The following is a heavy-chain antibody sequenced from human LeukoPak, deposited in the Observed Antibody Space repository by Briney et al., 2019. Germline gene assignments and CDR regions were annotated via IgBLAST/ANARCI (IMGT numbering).Heavy chain of an antibody. J-gene: IGHJ4*02. CDR2: IRYNGGS. V-gene: IGHV4-59*01. D-gene: IGHD6-19*01. CDR3: AGGELAGTGY. CDR1: AGSITNYF. Sequence: PSETLSLTCTVSAGSITNYFWTWVRQSPGKGLEWIGYIRYNGGSDSNPSLKSRVTISLDTWNNHCSLRLTSVTAEDTAVYYCAGGELAGTGYWGQGTLVTVSS.